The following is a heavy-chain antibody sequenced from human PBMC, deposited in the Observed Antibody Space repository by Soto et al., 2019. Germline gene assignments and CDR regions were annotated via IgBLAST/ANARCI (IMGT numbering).Heavy chain of an antibody. CDR3: ARDLQQQLSSDAFDI. CDR1: GGTFSSYA. CDR2: IIPIFGTA. V-gene: IGHV1-69*13. D-gene: IGHD6-13*01. Sequence: ASVKVSCKASGGTFSSYAISWVRQAPGQGLEWMGGIIPIFGTANYAQKFQGRVTITADESTSTAYMELSSLRSEDTAVYYCARDLQQQLSSDAFDIWGQGTMVTVSS. J-gene: IGHJ3*02.